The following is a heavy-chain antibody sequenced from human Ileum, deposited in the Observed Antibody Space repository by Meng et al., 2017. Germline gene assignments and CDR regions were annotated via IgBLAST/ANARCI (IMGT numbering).Heavy chain of an antibody. CDR3: ARFGRRVVFGADGFDI. Sequence: GESLKIPRRGSGYNLTNYWIAWVRQMPEKGLECIGIIYPGDSTTRYSPSFQGQVTISPDKSISTAYLQWGNLRASDTAMYYCARFGRRVVFGADGFDIWGQGTRVTVSS. CDR2: IYPGDSTT. CDR1: GYNLTNYW. J-gene: IGHJ3*02. V-gene: IGHV5-51*01. D-gene: IGHD3-10*01.